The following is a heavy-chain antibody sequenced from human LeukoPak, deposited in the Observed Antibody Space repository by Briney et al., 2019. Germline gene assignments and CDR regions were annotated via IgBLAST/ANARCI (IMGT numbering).Heavy chain of an antibody. CDR2: ISPSSGAT. V-gene: IGHV1-2*06. Sequence: ASVKVSCKASGYTFTSYGISWVRQAPGQGLEWMGRISPSSGATDLAQKLRGRVTMTRDTSINTAYVELTRLRSDDTAVYYCARDNGDGYNDYWGQGTLITVSS. CDR1: GYTFTSYG. J-gene: IGHJ4*02. D-gene: IGHD5-24*01. CDR3: ARDNGDGYNDY.